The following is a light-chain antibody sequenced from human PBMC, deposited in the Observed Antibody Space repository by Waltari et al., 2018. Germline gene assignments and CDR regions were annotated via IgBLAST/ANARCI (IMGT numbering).Light chain of an antibody. CDR3: QQRSKSFT. CDR1: QSITSY. J-gene: IGKJ3*01. CDR2: DAS. V-gene: IGKV3-11*01. Sequence: EIVLKQSPATLSLSPGDRATLSCRASQSITSYLAWYQQKPGQAPRLLIYDASTRATGIPARFSGSGSGTDFTLTISSLEPEDFAIYYCQQRSKSFTFGPGTKVDIK.